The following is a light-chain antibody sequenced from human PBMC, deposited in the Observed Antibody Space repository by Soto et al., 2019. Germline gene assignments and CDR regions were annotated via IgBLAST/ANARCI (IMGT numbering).Light chain of an antibody. CDR3: QQYNSYSSLS. J-gene: IGKJ2*01. CDR1: QSISSW. CDR2: DAS. Sequence: DIQMTQSPSTLSASVGDRVTITCRSNQSISSWLAWYQQKPGKAPKVLIYDASSLESGVPSRFNGSGSGTEFTLTISSLQPDDFATYYCQQYNSYSSLSFGQGNKLEIK. V-gene: IGKV1-5*01.